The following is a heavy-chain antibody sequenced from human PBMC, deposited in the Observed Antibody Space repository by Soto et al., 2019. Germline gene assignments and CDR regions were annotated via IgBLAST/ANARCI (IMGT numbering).Heavy chain of an antibody. J-gene: IGHJ1*01. CDR1: GASISSGGYY. Sequence: QVQLQESGPGLVKPSQTLSLTCTVSGASISSGGYYWSWIRQHPGKGLEWIGYIYYSGSTYYNPSLKSRVTISVDTYKNQFALKLTSVTAADTAVYYCARDRDAEYFQHWGQGTLVTVSS. CDR3: ARDRDAEYFQH. V-gene: IGHV4-31*03. CDR2: IYYSGST.